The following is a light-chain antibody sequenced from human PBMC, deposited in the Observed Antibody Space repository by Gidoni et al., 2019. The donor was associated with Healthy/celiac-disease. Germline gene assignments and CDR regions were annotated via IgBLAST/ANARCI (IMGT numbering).Light chain of an antibody. V-gene: IGKV1-5*03. CDR3: QQYNSYPYT. CDR2: KAS. J-gene: IGKJ2*01. Sequence: DIQMTQSPSTLSASVGDRVTITCRSSQSISSWLAWYQQKPGKAPKLLIYKASSLESGVPSRFSGSGSGTEFTLTISSLQPDDFATYYCQQYNSYPYTFGQGTKLEIK. CDR1: QSISSW.